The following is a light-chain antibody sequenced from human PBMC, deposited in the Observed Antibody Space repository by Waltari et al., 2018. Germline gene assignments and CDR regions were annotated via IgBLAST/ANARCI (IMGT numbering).Light chain of an antibody. Sequence: SYELTQPPSVSVSPGQTARITCSGAALPKQNVYWYQQKPGQAPVLMIYKDNEWPSGIPERFSGSSSGTTVTLTISGVQAEDEADYYCQSGNSRGSYYVFGTGTKVTVL. J-gene: IGLJ1*01. CDR3: QSGNSRGSYYV. V-gene: IGLV3-25*03. CDR1: ALPKQN. CDR2: KDN.